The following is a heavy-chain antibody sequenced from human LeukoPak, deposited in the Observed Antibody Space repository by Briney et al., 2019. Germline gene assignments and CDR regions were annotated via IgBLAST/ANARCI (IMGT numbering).Heavy chain of an antibody. D-gene: IGHD5-12*01. CDR2: IKSNSPGWTT. V-gene: IGHV3-15*01. CDR3: TSGPIVAGEAFDY. J-gene: IGHJ4*02. CDR1: GFTFSNDW. Sequence: KTGGSLRLLCAASGFTFSNDWMKGGREAPGKGVEWVGLIKSNSPGWTTDYAAPVIGRFTISRHDSNDTLYLQMNSLKTEDTAVYYCTSGPIVAGEAFDYWGQGTLVTFSS.